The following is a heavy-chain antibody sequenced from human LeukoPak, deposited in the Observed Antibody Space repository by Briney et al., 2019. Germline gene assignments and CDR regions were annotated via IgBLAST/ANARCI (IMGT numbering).Heavy chain of an antibody. J-gene: IGHJ6*03. CDR1: GGSISSGGYY. D-gene: IGHD6-6*01. CDR2: IYYSGST. CDR3: ASSSSSVWYYYYMDV. Sequence: SDTLSLTCTVSGGSISSGGYYWSWIRQHPGKGLEWIGYIYYSGSTYYNPSLKSRVTISVDTSKNQFSLKLSSVTAADTAVYYCASSSSSVWYYYYMDVWGKGTTVTVSS. V-gene: IGHV4-31*03.